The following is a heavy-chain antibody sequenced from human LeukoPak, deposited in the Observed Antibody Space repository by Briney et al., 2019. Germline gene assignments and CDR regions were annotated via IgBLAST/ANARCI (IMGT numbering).Heavy chain of an antibody. CDR3: ARDLRSLLPYYYYGMDV. CDR2: ISSSSSYI. J-gene: IGHJ6*02. Sequence: GGSLRLSCAASGFTFSSYGMHWVRQAPGKGLEWVSSISSSSSYIYYADSVKGRFTISRDNAKNSLYLQMNSLRAEDTAVYYCARDLRSLLPYYYYGMDVWGQGTTVTVSS. CDR1: GFTFSSYG. V-gene: IGHV3-21*01. D-gene: IGHD3-22*01.